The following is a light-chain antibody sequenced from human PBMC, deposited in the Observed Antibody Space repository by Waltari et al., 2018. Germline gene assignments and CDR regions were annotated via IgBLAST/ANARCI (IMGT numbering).Light chain of an antibody. CDR2: ECS. V-gene: IGLV2-23*01. CDR3: CSYAGSSAPRV. Sequence: SYQQQRGKAPNLMIYECSKRPSGVSKRFSGSKYDNTASLTISGLQAEDEAHYYGCSYAGSSAPRVFGGGTKLTVL. J-gene: IGLJ3*02.